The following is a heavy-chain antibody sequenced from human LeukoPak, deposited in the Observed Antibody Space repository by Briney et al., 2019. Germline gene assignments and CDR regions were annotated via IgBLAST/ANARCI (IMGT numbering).Heavy chain of an antibody. CDR3: AKDLVGYIVVVPAALDY. CDR2: ISGSGGST. D-gene: IGHD2-2*01. V-gene: IGHV3-23*01. CDR1: GFTFSSYA. J-gene: IGHJ4*02. Sequence: PGGSLRLSCAASGFTFSSYAMSWVRQAPGKGREWVSAISGSGGSTYYADSVKGRFTISRDNSKNTLYLQMNSLRAEDTAVYYCAKDLVGYIVVVPAALDYWGQGTLVTVSS.